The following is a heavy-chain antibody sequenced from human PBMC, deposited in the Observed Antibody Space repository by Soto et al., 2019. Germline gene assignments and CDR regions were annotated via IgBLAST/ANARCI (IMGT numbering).Heavy chain of an antibody. J-gene: IGHJ4*02. CDR1: GFTFSSYA. V-gene: IGHV3-30-3*01. CDR3: AISGGTHFDY. Sequence: GGSLRLSCAASGFTFSSYAMHWVRQAPGKGLEWVAVISYDGSNKYYADSVKGRFTISRDNSKNTLYLQMNSLRAEDTAVYYCAISGGTHFDYWGQGTLVTVSS. CDR2: ISYDGSNK. D-gene: IGHD6-13*01.